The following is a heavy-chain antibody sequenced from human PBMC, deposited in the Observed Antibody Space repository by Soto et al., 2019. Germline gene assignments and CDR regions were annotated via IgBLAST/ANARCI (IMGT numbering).Heavy chain of an antibody. J-gene: IGHJ1*01. CDR2: MYYSGST. Sequence: QLQLQESGPGLVKPSETLSLTCTVSGGSISSSSYCWGWIRQPPGKGLEWIGSMYYSGSTYYNPSFLSRVTIALHASKGQFCLRLPFATAADTAIYYCVDIVVLAAGHSRRYFHHCAQGTLVPVS. D-gene: IGHD2-21*01. V-gene: IGHV4-39*01. CDR1: GGSISSSSYC. CDR3: VDIVVLAAGHSRRYFHH.